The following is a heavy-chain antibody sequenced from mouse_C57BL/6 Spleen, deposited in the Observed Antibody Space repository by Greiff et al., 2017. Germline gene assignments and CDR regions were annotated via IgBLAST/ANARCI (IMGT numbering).Heavy chain of an antibody. CDR2: INPNYGTT. CDR3: ARYLYDGYYLDFDY. Sequence: EVQVVESGPELVKPGASVKISCKASGYSFTDYNMNWVKQSNGKSLEWIGVINPNYGTTSYNQKFKGKATLTVDQSSSTAYMQLNSLTSEDSAVYYCARYLYDGYYLDFDYWGQGTTLTVSS. V-gene: IGHV1-39*01. D-gene: IGHD2-3*01. J-gene: IGHJ2*01. CDR1: GYSFTDYN.